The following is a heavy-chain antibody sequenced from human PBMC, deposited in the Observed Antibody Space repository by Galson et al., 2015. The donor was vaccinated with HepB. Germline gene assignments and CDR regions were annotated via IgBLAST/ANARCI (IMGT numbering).Heavy chain of an antibody. CDR3: TTFLEMTTVQY. CDR2: IKKKSEGGTT. V-gene: IGHV3-15*01. J-gene: IGHJ4*02. Sequence: SLRLSCAASGFTFRNAWMSWVRQAPGKGLEWVGRIKKKSEGGTTDHAAPVKGRFTISRDDSKNTLCLEMNSLKTEDTALYYCTTFLEMTTVQYWGQGTLVTVSS. D-gene: IGHD4-11*01. CDR1: GFTFRNAW.